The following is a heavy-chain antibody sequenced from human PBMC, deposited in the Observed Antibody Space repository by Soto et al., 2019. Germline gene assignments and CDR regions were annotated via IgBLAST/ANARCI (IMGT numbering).Heavy chain of an antibody. CDR2: ISSSGSYI. D-gene: IGHD3-22*01. J-gene: IGHJ4*02. CDR3: ARASYYYDSSGYYQSDY. CDR1: GFTFSTYI. V-gene: IGHV3-21*01. Sequence: GGSLILSCAASGFTFSTYIMNWVRPAPGKGLEWVSSISSSGSYIYYADSMKGRFTISRDNAKNSLYLQMNSLRAEDTAVYYCARASYYYDSSGYYQSDYWGQGTLVTVSS.